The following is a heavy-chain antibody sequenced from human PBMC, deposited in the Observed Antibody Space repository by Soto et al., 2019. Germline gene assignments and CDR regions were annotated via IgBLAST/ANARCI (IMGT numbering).Heavy chain of an antibody. CDR1: GFTFSSYA. Sequence: QVQLVESGGGVVQPGRSLRLSCAASGFTFSSYAMHWVRQAPGKGLEWVAVISYDGSNKYYADSVKGRFTISRDNSKNTLYLQMNSLRAEDTAVYYCARGLGNSYDYYGMDVW. CDR2: ISYDGSNK. CDR3: ARGLGNSYDYYGMDV. V-gene: IGHV3-30-3*01. D-gene: IGHD7-27*01. J-gene: IGHJ6*01.